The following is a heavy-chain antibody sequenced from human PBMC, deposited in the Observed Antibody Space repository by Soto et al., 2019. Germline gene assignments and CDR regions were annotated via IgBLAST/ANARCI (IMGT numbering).Heavy chain of an antibody. D-gene: IGHD2-15*01. Sequence: QVQLVESGGGVVQPGRSLRLSCAASGFSFSSYGMNWVRQAPGKGLEWVAVISFDGNNKYYRDSVKGRFTISRDNSKNTLYLQMNSLGAEDMAVYYCAKSPCSGGRCLFDNWVQGTLVTVSS. CDR1: GFSFSSYG. J-gene: IGHJ4*02. CDR3: AKSPCSGGRCLFDN. V-gene: IGHV3-30*18. CDR2: ISFDGNNK.